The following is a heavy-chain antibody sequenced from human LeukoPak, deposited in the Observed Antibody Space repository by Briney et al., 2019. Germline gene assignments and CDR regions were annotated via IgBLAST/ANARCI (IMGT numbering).Heavy chain of an antibody. CDR3: AKEVQTTATYNWFDP. J-gene: IGHJ5*02. CDR1: GFTFSNFG. D-gene: IGHD4-17*01. Sequence: PGGSLRLSCAASGFTFSNFGIHWVRQAPGKGLEWVALISYDGSNKYYPDSVKGRFTISRDNSKNTLYLQMNSLRAEDTAVYYCAKEVQTTATYNWFDPWGQGTLVTVSS. CDR2: ISYDGSNK. V-gene: IGHV3-30*18.